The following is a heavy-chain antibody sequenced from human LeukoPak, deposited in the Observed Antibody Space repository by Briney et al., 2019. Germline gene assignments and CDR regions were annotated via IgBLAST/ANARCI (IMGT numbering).Heavy chain of an antibody. Sequence: SGGSLRLSCAASGFTFSHYEMNWYRQAPGKGLEWVSYISSSGSTIYYADSVKGRFTISRDNAKNSLYLQMNSLRAEDTAVYYCARFDYGGVSDYWGQGTLVTVSS. CDR3: ARFDYGGVSDY. J-gene: IGHJ4*02. CDR2: ISSSGSTI. V-gene: IGHV3-48*03. D-gene: IGHD4-23*01. CDR1: GFTFSHYE.